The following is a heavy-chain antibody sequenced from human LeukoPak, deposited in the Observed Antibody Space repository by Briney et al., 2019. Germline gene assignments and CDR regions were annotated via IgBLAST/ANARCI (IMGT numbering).Heavy chain of an antibody. V-gene: IGHV4-59*01. CDR3: ARGGNDFWSGLMYNWFDP. Sequence: SETLSLTCTVSGGSISSYYWNWIRQPPGKGLEWIGYIYYSGSTNYNPSLQSRVTISVDTSKNQFSLKLTSVTAADTAMYYCARGGNDFWSGLMYNWFDPWGQGTLVTVAS. D-gene: IGHD3-3*01. CDR2: IYYSGST. J-gene: IGHJ5*02. CDR1: GGSISSYY.